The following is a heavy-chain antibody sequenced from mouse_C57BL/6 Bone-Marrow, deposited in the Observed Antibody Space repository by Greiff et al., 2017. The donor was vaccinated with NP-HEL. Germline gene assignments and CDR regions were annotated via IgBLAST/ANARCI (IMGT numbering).Heavy chain of an antibody. CDR2: IYPGSGNT. CDR3: AKGYGSSWFAY. V-gene: IGHV1-66*01. J-gene: IGHJ3*01. CDR1: GYSFTRYY. Sequence: QVQLQQSGPELVNPGASVKISCKASGYSFTRYYIPVRKQMRGPCLSFIFFIYPGSGNTKYNEKFKGKATLTADTSSSTAYMQLSSLTSEDSAVYYCAKGYGSSWFAYWGQGTLVTVSA. D-gene: IGHD1-1*01.